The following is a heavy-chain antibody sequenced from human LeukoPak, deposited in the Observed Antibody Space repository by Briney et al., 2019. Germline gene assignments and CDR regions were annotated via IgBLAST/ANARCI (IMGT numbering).Heavy chain of an antibody. Sequence: PSETLSLTCTVSGGSISSGSYYWGWIRQPPGKGLEWIANIYHSGSTYYNPSLKSRVTISVDTSKNQFSLKLSSVTAADTAIYYCARVHVNSGHYFGDAFDIWGQGTMVTVSS. V-gene: IGHV4-39*07. CDR2: IYHSGST. J-gene: IGHJ3*02. CDR1: GGSISSGSYY. CDR3: ARVHVNSGHYFGDAFDI. D-gene: IGHD3-22*01.